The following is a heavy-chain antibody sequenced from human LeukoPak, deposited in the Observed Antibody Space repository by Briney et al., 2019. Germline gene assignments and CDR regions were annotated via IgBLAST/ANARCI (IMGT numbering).Heavy chain of an antibody. J-gene: IGHJ6*03. CDR3: ASGSGSYRTPYYYMDV. Sequence: GGSLRLSCAASGFAVSSNYMSWVRQAPGKGLEWVSVIYSGGSAYYADSVKGRFTISRDNSKNTLYLQMNSLRAEDTAVYYCASGSGSYRTPYYYMDVWGTGTTVTVSS. CDR1: GFAVSSNY. V-gene: IGHV3-53*01. D-gene: IGHD3-10*01. CDR2: IYSGGSA.